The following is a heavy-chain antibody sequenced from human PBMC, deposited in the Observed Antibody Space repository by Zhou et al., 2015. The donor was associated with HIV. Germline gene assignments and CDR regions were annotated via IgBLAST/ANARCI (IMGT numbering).Heavy chain of an antibody. Sequence: QVQLVQSGTEVKKPGSSVKVSCKASGGTFSGSDISWVRQAPGQGLEWMGGITPMFDTINYAQKFLGRVTITADEATGTAYLELSSLRFEDAATYYCARTGGNYDFAFDVWGQGTRVIVSS. D-gene: IGHD2-8*02. J-gene: IGHJ3*01. CDR1: GGTFSGSD. V-gene: IGHV1-69*01. CDR2: ITPMFDTI. CDR3: ARTGGNYDFAFDV.